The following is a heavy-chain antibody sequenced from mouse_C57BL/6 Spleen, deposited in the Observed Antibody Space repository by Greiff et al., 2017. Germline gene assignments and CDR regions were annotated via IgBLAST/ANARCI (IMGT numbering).Heavy chain of an antibody. CDR3: ARGDVNDY. Sequence: QVQLQQSGPELVKPGASVKISCKASGYAFSSSWMNWVKQRPGKGLEWIGRIYPGDGDTNYNGKFKGKATLTADKSSSTAYMQLSSLTSEDSAVYFCARGDVNDYWGQGTTLTVSS. CDR1: GYAFSSSW. CDR2: IYPGDGDT. J-gene: IGHJ2*01. V-gene: IGHV1-82*01. D-gene: IGHD3-3*01.